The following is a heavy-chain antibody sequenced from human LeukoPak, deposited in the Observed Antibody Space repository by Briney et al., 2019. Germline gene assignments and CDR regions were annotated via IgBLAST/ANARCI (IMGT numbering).Heavy chain of an antibody. Sequence: ASVKASCKVSGYTLTELSMHWVRQAPGKGLEWMGGFDPEDGETIYAQKFQGRVTMTEDTSTDTAYMELSSLRSEDTAVYYCATYYYDSSGRLYYFDYWGQGTLVTVSS. CDR2: FDPEDGET. D-gene: IGHD3-22*01. J-gene: IGHJ4*02. CDR3: ATYYYDSSGRLYYFDY. CDR1: GYTLTELS. V-gene: IGHV1-24*01.